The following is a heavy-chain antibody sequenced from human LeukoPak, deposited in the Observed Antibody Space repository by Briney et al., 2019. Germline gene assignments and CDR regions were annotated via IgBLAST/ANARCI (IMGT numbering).Heavy chain of an antibody. Sequence: GGSLRLSCVASGFTFSSTTMGWVRQAPGRGLEWVSSITAIDGRTYYADSVRGRFTISRDNSKNTVYLQLNSLRAGDTAIYYCTKDRRGPAAGTWYFDSWGPGTLVTVSS. D-gene: IGHD6-13*01. J-gene: IGHJ4*02. V-gene: IGHV3-23*01. CDR1: GFTFSSTT. CDR3: TKDRRGPAAGTWYFDS. CDR2: ITAIDGRT.